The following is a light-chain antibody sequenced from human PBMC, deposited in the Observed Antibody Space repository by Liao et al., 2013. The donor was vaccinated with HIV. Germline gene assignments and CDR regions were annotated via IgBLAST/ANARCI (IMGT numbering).Light chain of an antibody. CDR1: KLGDKY. J-gene: IGLJ1*01. CDR3: QAWDSSTACV. V-gene: IGLV3-1*01. CDR2: QDT. Sequence: SYELTQPPSVSVSPGQTTRIPCSGDKLGDKYAYWYQQKPGQSPLLVIYQDTKRPSGIPERFSGSNSGNTATLTIRGTQAVDEADYYCQAWDSSTACVFGTGTKVTVL.